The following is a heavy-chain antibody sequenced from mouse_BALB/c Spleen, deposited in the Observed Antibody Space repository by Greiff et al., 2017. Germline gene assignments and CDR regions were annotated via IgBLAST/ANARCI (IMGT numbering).Heavy chain of an antibody. CDR1: GFTFSSFG. Sequence: EVNVVESGGGLVQPGGSRKLSCAASGFTFSSFGMHWVRQAPEKGLEWVAYISSGSSTIYYADTVKGRFTISRDNPKNTLFLQMTSLRSEDTAMYYCARVDITTVGAMDYWGQGTSVTVSS. V-gene: IGHV5-17*02. J-gene: IGHJ4*01. CDR2: ISSGSSTI. CDR3: ARVDITTVGAMDY. D-gene: IGHD1-1*01.